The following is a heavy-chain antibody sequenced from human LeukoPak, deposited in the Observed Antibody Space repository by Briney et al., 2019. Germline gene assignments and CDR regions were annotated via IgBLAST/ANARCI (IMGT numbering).Heavy chain of an antibody. CDR1: GYTFTGYS. V-gene: IGHV1-2*04. CDR3: ATAGRGGTYGDYSDY. CDR2: INPNTGGT. J-gene: IGHJ4*02. D-gene: IGHD1-26*01. Sequence: GASVKVSCKASGYTFTGYSMHWVRQAPGQGLEWMGWINPNTGGTNYAQKFQGWVTMTRDTSISTAYMELSRLTSDDTAVYYCATAGRGGTYGDYSDYWGQGTLVTVSS.